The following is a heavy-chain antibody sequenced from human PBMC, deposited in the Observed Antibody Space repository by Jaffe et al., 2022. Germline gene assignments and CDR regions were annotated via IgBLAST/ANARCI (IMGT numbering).Heavy chain of an antibody. D-gene: IGHD7-27*01. CDR2: IIPIFGTA. V-gene: IGHV1-69*01. CDR3: ARADGRDGENWDRRYFDY. J-gene: IGHJ4*02. CDR1: GGTFSSYA. Sequence: QVQLVQSGAEVKKPGSSVKVSCKASGGTFSSYAISWVRQAPGQGLEWMGGIIPIFGTANYAQKFQGRVTITADESTSTAYMELSSLRSEDTAVYYCARADGRDGENWDRRYFDYWGQGTLVTVSS.